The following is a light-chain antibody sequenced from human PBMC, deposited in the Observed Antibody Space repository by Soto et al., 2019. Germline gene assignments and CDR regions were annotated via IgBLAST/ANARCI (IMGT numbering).Light chain of an antibody. V-gene: IGLV4-60*03. CDR3: ETWDSNKAV. CDR2: LEGSGSY. CDR1: SGHSSYI. J-gene: IGLJ2*01. Sequence: QPVLTQSSSASASLGSSVKLTCTLSSGHSSYIIAWHQQQPGKAPRYLMKLEGSGSYNKGSGVPDRFSGSSSGADRYLTISNLQSEDEADYYCETWDSNKAVFGGGTKLTVL.